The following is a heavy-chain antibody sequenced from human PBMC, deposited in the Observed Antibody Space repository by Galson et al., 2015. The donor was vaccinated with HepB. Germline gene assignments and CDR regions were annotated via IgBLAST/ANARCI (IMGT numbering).Heavy chain of an antibody. D-gene: IGHD2-15*01. CDR3: ARDQGDCSGGSCYFFDY. V-gene: IGHV3-33*08. Sequence: SLRLSCAASGFTFSSYGMHWVRQAPGKGLEWVAVIWYDGSNKYYADSVKGRFTISRDNSKNTLYLQMNSLRAEDTAVYYCARDQGDCSGGSCYFFDYWGQGTLVTVSS. CDR2: IWYDGSNK. CDR1: GFTFSSYG. J-gene: IGHJ4*02.